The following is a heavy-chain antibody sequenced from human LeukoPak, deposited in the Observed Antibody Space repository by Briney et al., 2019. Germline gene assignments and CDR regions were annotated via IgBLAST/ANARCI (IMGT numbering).Heavy chain of an antibody. J-gene: IGHJ4*02. Sequence: ASVKISCKASGYTFTGYYLHWVRPAPGQGLEWMGWISPNSDDTNYAQKFRDRVNMTRDTSISTAYMELSRLRSDDTAIYYCARGGFDYWGQGTLVTVSS. CDR3: ARGGFDY. CDR1: GYTFTGYY. CDR2: ISPNSDDT. V-gene: IGHV1-2*02.